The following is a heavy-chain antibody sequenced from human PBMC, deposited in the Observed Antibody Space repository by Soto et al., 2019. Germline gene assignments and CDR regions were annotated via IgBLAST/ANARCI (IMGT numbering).Heavy chain of an antibody. CDR2: IIPIFGTA. D-gene: IGHD5-12*01. V-gene: IGHV1-69*06. J-gene: IGHJ6*02. CDR3: ARDVLSDVEMATMDYYYYGMDV. Sequence: QVQLVQSGAEVKKPGSSVKVSCKASGGTFSSYAISWVRQAPGQGLEWMGGIIPIFGTANYAQKFQGRVTITADKSTSTAYMERSSLRSEDTAVYYCARDVLSDVEMATMDYYYYGMDVWGQGTTVTVSS. CDR1: GGTFSSYA.